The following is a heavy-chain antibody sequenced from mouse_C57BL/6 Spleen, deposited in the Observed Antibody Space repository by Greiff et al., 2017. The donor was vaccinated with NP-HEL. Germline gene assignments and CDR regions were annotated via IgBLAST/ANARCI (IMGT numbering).Heavy chain of an antibody. D-gene: IGHD1-1*01. J-gene: IGHJ2*01. V-gene: IGHV10-1*01. CDR3: VREDYYGSSPYYFDY. CDR2: IRCKSNNYAT. CDR1: GFSFNTYA. Sequence: EVKLVESGGGLVQPKGSLKLSCAASGFSFNTYAMNWVRQAPGKGLEWVARIRCKSNNYATYYADSVKDRFTISRDDSESMLYLQMNNLKTEDTAMYYCVREDYYGSSPYYFDYWGQGTTLTVSS.